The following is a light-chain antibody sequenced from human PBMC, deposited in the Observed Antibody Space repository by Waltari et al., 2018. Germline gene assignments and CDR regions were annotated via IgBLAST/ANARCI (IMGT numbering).Light chain of an antibody. Sequence: NFMLTQPHSVSESPGKTVTISCTRSSGSIASNYVQWYQQRPGSAPTTVIYEDNRRPSVVPDRFSGSIDSSSNSASLTISGLKTEDEADYYCQSYDSGVIFGGGTKLTVL. CDR3: QSYDSGVI. CDR2: EDN. V-gene: IGLV6-57*03. J-gene: IGLJ2*01. CDR1: SGSIASNY.